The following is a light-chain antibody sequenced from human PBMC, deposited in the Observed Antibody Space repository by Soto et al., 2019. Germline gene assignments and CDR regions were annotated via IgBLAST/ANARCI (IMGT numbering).Light chain of an antibody. CDR3: QSYDSSLSGYV. CDR1: SSNIGAGYE. CDR2: ENN. V-gene: IGLV1-40*01. Sequence: QLVLTQPPSVSEAPGQRVTISCTGSSSNIGAGYEAHWYQQVPGTAPKLLIYENNNRPSGVPDQFSGSKSGTSASLAITGLQAEDEAEYYCQSYDSSLSGYVFGTGTKLTVL. J-gene: IGLJ1*01.